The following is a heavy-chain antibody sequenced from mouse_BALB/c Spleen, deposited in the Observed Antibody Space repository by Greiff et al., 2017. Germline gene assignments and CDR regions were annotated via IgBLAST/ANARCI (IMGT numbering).Heavy chain of an antibody. CDR2: ISNLAYSI. V-gene: IGHV5-15*02. Sequence: EVKLVESGGGLVQPGGSRKLSCAASGFTFSDYGMAWVRQAPGKGPEWVAFISNLAYSIYYADTVTGRFTISRENAKNTLYLEMSSLRSEDTAMYYCARNYGYDGYFDYWGQGTTLTVSS. D-gene: IGHD2-14*01. J-gene: IGHJ2*01. CDR3: ARNYGYDGYFDY. CDR1: GFTFSDYG.